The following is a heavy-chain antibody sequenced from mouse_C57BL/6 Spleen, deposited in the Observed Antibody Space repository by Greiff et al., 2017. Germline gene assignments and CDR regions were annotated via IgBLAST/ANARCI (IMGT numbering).Heavy chain of an antibody. J-gene: IGHJ2*01. D-gene: IGHD2-5*01. CDR3: ARRDSNYYFDY. V-gene: IGHV1-69*01. Sequence: VQLQQPGAELVMPGASVKLSCKASGYTFTSYWMHWVKQRPGQGLECIGEIDPSDSYTNYNQKFKGKSTLTVDKSSSTAYMQLSSLTSEDSAVYYCARRDSNYYFDYWGQGTTLTVSS. CDR1: GYTFTSYW. CDR2: IDPSDSYT.